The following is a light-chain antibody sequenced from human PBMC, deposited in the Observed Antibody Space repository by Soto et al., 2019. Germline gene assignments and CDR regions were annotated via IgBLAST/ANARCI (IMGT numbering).Light chain of an antibody. Sequence: EIVLTQSPGTLYFSPGERATLSCRASQSVSSSYLAWYQQKPGQAPRLLIYGASSRATGIPDRFSGSGSGTDVTLTISRLEPEDFAVYYCQQYGSAPLLTFGGGTKVEIK. CDR1: QSVSSSY. V-gene: IGKV3-20*01. CDR3: QQYGSAPLLT. J-gene: IGKJ4*01. CDR2: GAS.